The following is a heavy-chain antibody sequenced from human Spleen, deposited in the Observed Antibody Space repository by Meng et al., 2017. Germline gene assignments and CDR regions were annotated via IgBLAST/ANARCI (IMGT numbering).Heavy chain of an antibody. J-gene: IGHJ6*02. D-gene: IGHD2/OR15-2a*01. V-gene: IGHV3-30*04. CDR2: MAYDGSNE. CDR1: GFTFSSYA. CDR3: ARDFTTLGYYLYGLDV. Sequence: GESLKISCAASGFTFSSYAINWVRQAPGKGLEWVSVMAYDGSNEYYADSVKGRFTISRDNSKNTLYLQMNSLRAEDTAVYYCARDFTTLGYYLYGLDVWGQGTTVTVSS.